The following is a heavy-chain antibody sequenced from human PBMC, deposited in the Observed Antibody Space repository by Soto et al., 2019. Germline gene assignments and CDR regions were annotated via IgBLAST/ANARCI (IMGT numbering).Heavy chain of an antibody. CDR2: SSAYSGKT. Sequence: QVQLVQSGAEVKKPGASVKVSCKASGYTFTTYGISWVRQAPVQGLEWVGWSSAYSGKTKYAQKLQGRDTVNTDTSTSTAYMEMRRLRSDATAVYYCARGRYGEYWSQGTLVTPSS. D-gene: IGHD3-10*01. CDR3: ARGRYGEY. J-gene: IGHJ4*02. CDR1: GYTFTTYG. V-gene: IGHV1-18*01.